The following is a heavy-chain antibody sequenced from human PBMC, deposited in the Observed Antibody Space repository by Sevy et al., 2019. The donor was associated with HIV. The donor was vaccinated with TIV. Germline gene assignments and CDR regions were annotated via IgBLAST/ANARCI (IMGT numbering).Heavy chain of an antibody. CDR1: GFTFSSYS. J-gene: IGHJ4*02. CDR3: ARDGVGLDY. V-gene: IGHV3-21*01. CDR2: ISSSSSYI. Sequence: GGSLRLSCAASGFTFSSYSMNWVRQAPGKGLEWVSSISSSSSYIYCADSVKGRFTISRDNAKNSLCLQMNSLRAEDTAVYYCARDGVGLDYWGQGTLVTVSS.